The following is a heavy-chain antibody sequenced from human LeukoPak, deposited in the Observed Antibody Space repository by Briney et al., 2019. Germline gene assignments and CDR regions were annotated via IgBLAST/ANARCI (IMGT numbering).Heavy chain of an antibody. CDR1: GGSISSYY. D-gene: IGHD1-26*01. CDR2: IYYSGST. CDR3: SRDSGAEAGDRAFDI. Sequence: SETLSLTCTVSGGSISSYYWSWIRQPPGKGLEWIGYIYYSGSTNYNPSLKSRVTISVDSSKHQFSLKLSSVTAADAADYYCSRDSGAEAGDRAFDIWGHGTMVTVSS. J-gene: IGHJ3*02. V-gene: IGHV4-59*01.